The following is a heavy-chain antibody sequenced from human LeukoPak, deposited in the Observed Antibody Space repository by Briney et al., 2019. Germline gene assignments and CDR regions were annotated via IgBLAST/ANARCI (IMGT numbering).Heavy chain of an antibody. CDR2: ISGSGVST. D-gene: IGHD3-22*01. CDR1: GFTFSGYA. V-gene: IGHV3-23*01. Sequence: PGGSLRLSCAASGFTFSGYAMSWVRQTPGKGLEWVSAISGSGVSTYYADSVKGRFTVSRDNSKNTLYLQMNSLRAGDTAVYYCAKLPSYYYESSGYYYFDYWGQGTLVTVSS. J-gene: IGHJ4*02. CDR3: AKLPSYYYESSGYYYFDY.